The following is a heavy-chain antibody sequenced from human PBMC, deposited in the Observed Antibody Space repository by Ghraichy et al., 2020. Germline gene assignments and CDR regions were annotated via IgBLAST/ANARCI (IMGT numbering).Heavy chain of an antibody. CDR3: ARHGNYYDSRGYKGFDN. D-gene: IGHD3-22*01. V-gene: IGHV3-7*01. Sequence: GGSFRLSCAASGFTFSSYWMSWVRQPPGKGLEWVANIDQDGREKYYVDSVKGRFTISRDNAKNSLYLQMNSLRAEDTTVYYCARHGNYYDSRGYKGFDNWGQGALVTVSS. J-gene: IGHJ4*02. CDR1: GFTFSSYW. CDR2: IDQDGREK.